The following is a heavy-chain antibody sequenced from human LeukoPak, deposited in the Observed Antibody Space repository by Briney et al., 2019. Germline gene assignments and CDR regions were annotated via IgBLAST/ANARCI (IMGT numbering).Heavy chain of an antibody. CDR1: GFTFSSYD. Sequence: GGSLRLSCAASGFTFSSYDMNWVRQAPGKGLAWVSYISSSGSTMYYADSVKGRFTISRDNAKNSLYLQMNSLRAEDTAVYYCAELGITMIGGIWGKGTTVTISS. D-gene: IGHD3-10*02. J-gene: IGHJ6*04. CDR2: ISSSGSTM. V-gene: IGHV3-48*03. CDR3: AELGITMIGGI.